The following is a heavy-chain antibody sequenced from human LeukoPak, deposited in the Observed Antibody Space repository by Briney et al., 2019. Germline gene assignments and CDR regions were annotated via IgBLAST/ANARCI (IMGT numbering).Heavy chain of an antibody. CDR2: FDPEDGET. D-gene: IGHD3-10*01. V-gene: IGHV1-24*01. J-gene: IGHJ3*02. CDR3: ARAPRLLWFGEPDAFDI. CDR1: GYTLTELF. Sequence: GASVKVSCKVSGYTLTELFMHWGRQAPGKGREWMGGFDPEDGETIYAQKFQGRVTMTEETYTDTAYMELSSLRSADTAVYYCARAPRLLWFGEPDAFDIWGQGTMVTVSS.